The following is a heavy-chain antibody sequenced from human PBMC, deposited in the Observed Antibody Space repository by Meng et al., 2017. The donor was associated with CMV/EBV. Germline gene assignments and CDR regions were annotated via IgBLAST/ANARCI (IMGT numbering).Heavy chain of an antibody. Sequence: GESLKISCAASGLTFDDYTMHWVRQAPGKGLEWVSLISWDGGSTYYADSVKGRFTIFRDNSKNSLYLQMNSLRTEDTALYYCAKDIGYSSGWSLDYWGQGTLVTVSS. V-gene: IGHV3-43*01. J-gene: IGHJ4*02. CDR3: AKDIGYSSGWSLDY. CDR2: ISWDGGST. D-gene: IGHD6-19*01. CDR1: GLTFDDYT.